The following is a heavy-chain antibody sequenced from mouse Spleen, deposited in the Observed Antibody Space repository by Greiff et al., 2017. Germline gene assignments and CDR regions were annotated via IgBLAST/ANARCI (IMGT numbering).Heavy chain of an antibody. J-gene: IGHJ4*01. CDR3: ARLGKDAMDY. CDR1: GFTFSSYA. V-gene: IGHV5-9-3*01. CDR2: ISSGGSYT. D-gene: IGHD2-1*01. Sequence: EVQLVESGGGLVKPGGSLKLSCAASGFTFSSYAMSWVRQTPEKRLEWVATISSGGSYTYYPDSVKGRFTISRDNAKNTLYLQMSSLRSEDTAMYYCARLGKDAMDYWGQGTSVTVSS.